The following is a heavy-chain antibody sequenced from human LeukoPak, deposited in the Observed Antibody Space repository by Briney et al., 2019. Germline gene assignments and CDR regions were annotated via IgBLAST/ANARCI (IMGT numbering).Heavy chain of an antibody. V-gene: IGHV3-23*01. CDR2: ISGSGGAT. Sequence: PGGSLRLSCAASGFTFSNYAMTWVRQAPGKGLEWVSGISGSGGATYYADSVKGRFTISRDNSENTVYLQMNSLKTEDTAVYYCTRDSYGFRPRYNVDVWGQGTTVTVSS. D-gene: IGHD1-14*01. CDR3: TRDSYGFRPRYNVDV. CDR1: GFTFSNYA. J-gene: IGHJ6*02.